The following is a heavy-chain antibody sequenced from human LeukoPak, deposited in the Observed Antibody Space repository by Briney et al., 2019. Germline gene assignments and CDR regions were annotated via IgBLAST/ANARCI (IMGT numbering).Heavy chain of an antibody. CDR3: ARLQDSSSSYGGGQFDY. D-gene: IGHD6-13*01. V-gene: IGHV4-39*01. J-gene: IGHJ4*02. Sequence: PSETLSLTCTVSGGSISSSSYYWGWIRQPPGKGLEWIGSIYYSGSTYYNPSLKSRVTISVDTSKNQFSLKLSSVTAADTAVYYCARLQDSSSSYGGGQFDYWGQGTLVTVSS. CDR1: GGSISSSSYY. CDR2: IYYSGST.